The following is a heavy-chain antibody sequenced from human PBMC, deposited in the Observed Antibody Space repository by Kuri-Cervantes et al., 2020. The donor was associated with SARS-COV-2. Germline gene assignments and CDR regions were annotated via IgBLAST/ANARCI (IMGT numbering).Heavy chain of an antibody. V-gene: IGHV3-23*01. J-gene: IGHJ4*02. Sequence: GGSLRLSCAASGFTFSSYAMNWVRQAPGRGLKWVSIIDDSGVNTYYADSVKGRFTISRDNSKNTLYLQMNNLRADDTAVYYCARSQGEWDLLVPIAYWGRGTLVTVSS. CDR3: ARSQGEWDLLVPIAY. CDR1: GFTFSSYA. D-gene: IGHD1-26*01. CDR2: IDDSGVNT.